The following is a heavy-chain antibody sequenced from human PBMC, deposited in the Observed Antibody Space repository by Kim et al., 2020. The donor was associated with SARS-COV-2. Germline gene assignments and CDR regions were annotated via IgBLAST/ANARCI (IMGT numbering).Heavy chain of an antibody. D-gene: IGHD3-10*01. J-gene: IGHJ4*02. CDR1: GFTFSSYS. CDR2: ISSSSSTI. V-gene: IGHV3-48*02. CDR3: ARVPASPRNYGSGSYYTYYFDY. Sequence: GGSLRLSCAASGFTFSSYSMNWVRQAPGKGLEWVSYISSSSSTIYYADSVKGRFTISRDNAKNSLYLQMNSLRDEDTAVYYCARVPASPRNYGSGSYYTYYFDYWGQGTLVTVSS.